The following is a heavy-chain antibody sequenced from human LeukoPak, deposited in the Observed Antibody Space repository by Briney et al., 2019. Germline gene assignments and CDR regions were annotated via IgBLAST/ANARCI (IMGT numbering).Heavy chain of an antibody. D-gene: IGHD1-14*01. V-gene: IGHV1-8*01. J-gene: IGHJ4*02. CDR2: MNPNSGRT. CDR1: GYTLTSYD. Sequence: ASVKVSCKASGYTLTSYDTNWVRQATGQGLEWMGWMNPNSGRTGYAQNFQGRITITRNTSISTAYMELSSLRSEDTAVYYCARGVTRQDFDYWGQGTLVTVSS. CDR3: ARGVTRQDFDY.